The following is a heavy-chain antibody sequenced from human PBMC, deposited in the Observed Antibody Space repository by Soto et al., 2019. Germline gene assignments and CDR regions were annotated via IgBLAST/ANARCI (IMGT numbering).Heavy chain of an antibody. CDR3: ARDARSSFDWFDP. V-gene: IGHV1-69*08. Sequence: QVQLVQSGAEVKKPGSSVKVSCKASGGTFSSYTISWVRQAPGQGLEWMGRIIPILGIANYAQKFQGRVTITADKSTSTAYMELSSLRSEDPAVYYCARDARSSFDWFDPWGQGTLVTVSS. CDR2: IIPILGIA. J-gene: IGHJ5*02. CDR1: GGTFSSYT.